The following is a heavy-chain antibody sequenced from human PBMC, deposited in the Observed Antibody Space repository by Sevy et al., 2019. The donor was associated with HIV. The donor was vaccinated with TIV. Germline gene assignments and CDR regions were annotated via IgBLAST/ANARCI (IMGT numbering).Heavy chain of an antibody. Sequence: GGSLRLSCAASGFTFSSYAMSWVRQAPGKGLEWVSAISGSGGSTYYADSVKRRFTISRDNSKNTLYLQMNSLRAEDTAVYYCAKGVAGYYYMDVWGKGTTVTVSS. CDR1: GFTFSSYA. D-gene: IGHD6-19*01. CDR2: ISGSGGST. CDR3: AKGVAGYYYMDV. J-gene: IGHJ6*03. V-gene: IGHV3-23*01.